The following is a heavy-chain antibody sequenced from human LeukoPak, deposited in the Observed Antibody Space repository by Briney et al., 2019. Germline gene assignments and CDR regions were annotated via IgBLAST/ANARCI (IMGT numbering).Heavy chain of an antibody. V-gene: IGHV3-23*01. J-gene: IGHJ4*02. D-gene: IGHD2-15*01. CDR1: GFTFSTYA. Sequence: GGSLRLSCAASGFTFSTYAMTWVRQAPGKGLESVSLISATGSTTYYAESVRGRFTISRDNSKNTLYLQMNTLRVEDTAVYYCAKSGLNRFDYWGQGTLVTVSS. CDR3: AKSGLNRFDY. CDR2: ISATGSTT.